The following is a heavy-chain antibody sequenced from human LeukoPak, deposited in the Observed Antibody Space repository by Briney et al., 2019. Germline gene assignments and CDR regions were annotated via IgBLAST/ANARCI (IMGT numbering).Heavy chain of an antibody. J-gene: IGHJ4*02. V-gene: IGHV3-48*02. D-gene: IGHD3-9*01. CDR3: ARDKPAGYCVDY. CDR2: ISDKSDAI. Sequence: GGSLRLSCAASGFNFSPYSMNWVRQAPGKGLEWLSYISDKSDAIYYADSVKGRFTISRDNAKNSPYLHMNSLRDEDTAVYYCARDKPAGYCVDYWGQGTLVTVSS. CDR1: GFNFSPYS.